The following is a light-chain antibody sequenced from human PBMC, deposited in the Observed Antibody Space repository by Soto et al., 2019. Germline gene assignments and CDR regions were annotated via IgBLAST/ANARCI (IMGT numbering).Light chain of an antibody. CDR1: QSISSNF. CDR2: GAS. Sequence: EIVLTQSPGTLSLSPGEGATLSCRASQSISSNFLAWYQQKRGQAPRLLIHGASNRATGIPDRLSGSGSGTDFTLTITRLEPEDFAVYYCQQYGGSPRTFGQGTKVEVK. J-gene: IGKJ1*01. CDR3: QQYGGSPRT. V-gene: IGKV3-20*01.